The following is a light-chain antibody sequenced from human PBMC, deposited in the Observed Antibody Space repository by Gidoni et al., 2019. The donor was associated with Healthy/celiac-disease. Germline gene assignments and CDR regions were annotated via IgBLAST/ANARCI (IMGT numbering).Light chain of an antibody. CDR3: QQSYSTPRT. CDR2: AAS. V-gene: IGKV1-39*01. Sequence: IQMTQSPSSLSASVGDRVTITCRESQRISSYLNWYQQKPGKAPKRLIYAASSLQSGVPSRFSGRGSGRDFTRTISSLQPEDFATYYCQQSYSTPRTFGQGTKVKIK. J-gene: IGKJ1*01. CDR1: QRISSY.